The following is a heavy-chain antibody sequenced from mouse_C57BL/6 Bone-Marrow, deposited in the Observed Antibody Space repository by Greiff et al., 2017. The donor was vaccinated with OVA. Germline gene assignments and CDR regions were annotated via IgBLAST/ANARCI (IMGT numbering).Heavy chain of an antibody. J-gene: IGHJ3*01. D-gene: IGHD3-2*02. CDR1: GYTFTSYW. Sequence: QVQLQQPGAELVKPGASVKLSCKASGYTFTSYWMQWVKQRPGQGLEWIGEIDPSDSYPNYNQKFKGKATLTVDTSSSTAYMQLSSLTSEDSAVYYCASSAQATYAYWGQGTLVTVSA. CDR2: IDPSDSYP. V-gene: IGHV1-50*01. CDR3: ASSAQATYAY.